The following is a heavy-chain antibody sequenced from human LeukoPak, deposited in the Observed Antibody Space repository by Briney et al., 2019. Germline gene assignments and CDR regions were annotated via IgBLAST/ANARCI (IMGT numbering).Heavy chain of an antibody. D-gene: IGHD5-24*01. Sequence: SQTLSLTCTVSGGSISSGGYYWTWIRQHPGKGLEWIGYIRYSGSTSSNPSLKSRIIISVDTSENQFSLKLRSVTAADTAVYYCARGYGYNHFDYWGQGTLVTVSS. V-gene: IGHV4-31*03. CDR1: GGSISSGGYY. CDR2: IRYSGST. J-gene: IGHJ4*02. CDR3: ARGYGYNHFDY.